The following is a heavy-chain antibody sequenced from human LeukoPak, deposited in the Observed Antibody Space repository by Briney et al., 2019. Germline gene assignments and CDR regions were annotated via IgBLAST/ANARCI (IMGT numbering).Heavy chain of an antibody. CDR3: ANEIRPNDY. D-gene: IGHD4-17*01. J-gene: IGHJ4*02. Sequence: GESLRLFCTASAFAFSNHAMSWVRQAPGKGLEWVSSISISGGTTYYADSVKGRFTISRENSKSTLYLQMNNLRADDTAVYYCANEIRPNDYWGQGTLVTVSS. V-gene: IGHV3-23*01. CDR2: ISISGGTT. CDR1: AFAFSNHA.